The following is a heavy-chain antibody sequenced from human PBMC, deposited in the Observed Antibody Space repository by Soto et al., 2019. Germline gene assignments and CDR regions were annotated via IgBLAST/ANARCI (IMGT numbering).Heavy chain of an antibody. J-gene: IGHJ3*02. V-gene: IGHV3-23*01. CDR1: GFTFSSYA. CDR3: AKDQHIVVVPADAFDI. D-gene: IGHD2-2*01. CDR2: ISGSGGST. Sequence: GESLKISCAASGFTFSSYAMSWVRQAPGKGLEWVSAISGSGGSTYYADSVKGRFTISRDNSKNTLYLQMNSLRAEDTAVYYCAKDQHIVVVPADAFDIWGQGTMVTVSS.